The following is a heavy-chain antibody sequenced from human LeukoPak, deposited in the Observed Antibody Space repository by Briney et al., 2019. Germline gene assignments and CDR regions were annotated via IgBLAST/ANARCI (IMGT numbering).Heavy chain of an antibody. D-gene: IGHD6-13*01. CDR1: GFIFSDYY. V-gene: IGHV3-11*01. CDR2: ISNKGSSSTT. Sequence: GGSLRLSCAASGFIFSDYYTGWVRQAPGKGLEWVSYISNKGSSSTTYYADSVKGRFTISRDDAQNSLYLQMNSLRADDTAVYYCAKDILAAGLFFDYWGQGILVTVSS. CDR3: AKDILAAGLFFDY. J-gene: IGHJ4*02.